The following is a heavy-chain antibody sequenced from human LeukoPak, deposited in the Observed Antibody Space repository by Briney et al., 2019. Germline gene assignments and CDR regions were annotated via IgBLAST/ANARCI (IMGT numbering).Heavy chain of an antibody. J-gene: IGHJ5*02. CDR2: IYHSGST. V-gene: IGHV4-38-2*01. CDR3: ARCEYQLLSDP. Sequence: SETLSLTCAVSGYSISSGYYWGWIRQLPGKGLEWIGSIYHSGSTYYNPSLKSRVTISVDTSKNQFSLKLSSVTAADTAVYYCARCEYQLLSDPWGQGTLVTVSS. CDR1: GYSISSGYY. D-gene: IGHD2-2*01.